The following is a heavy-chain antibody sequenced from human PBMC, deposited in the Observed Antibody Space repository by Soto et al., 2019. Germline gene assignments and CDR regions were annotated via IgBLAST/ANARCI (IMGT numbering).Heavy chain of an antibody. CDR2: ISAYNGNT. Sequence: ASVKVSCTASGYTFTSYGISRVRQAPGQGLEWMGWISAYNGNTNYAQKLQGRVTMTTDTSTSTAYMELRSLRSDDTAVYYCASTVSVAYYYYYMDVWGKGTTVTVS. V-gene: IGHV1-18*01. CDR3: ASTVSVAYYYYYMDV. J-gene: IGHJ6*03. CDR1: GYTFTSYG. D-gene: IGHD4-4*01.